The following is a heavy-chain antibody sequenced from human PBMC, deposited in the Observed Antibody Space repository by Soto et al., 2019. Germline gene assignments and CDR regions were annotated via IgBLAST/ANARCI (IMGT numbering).Heavy chain of an antibody. CDR3: GRLEGLATISYYFDY. J-gene: IGHJ4*02. D-gene: IGHD3-9*01. Sequence: SETLSLTCAAYGGSFSGCYWSWIRPPPGKGLEWIGKINHSGSTNYNPSLESRVTISVDKSKHQFSLKLMPLSAADTAVYYCGRLEGLATISYYFDYWGQGALVTVSS. CDR1: GGSFSGCY. V-gene: IGHV4-34*01. CDR2: INHSGST.